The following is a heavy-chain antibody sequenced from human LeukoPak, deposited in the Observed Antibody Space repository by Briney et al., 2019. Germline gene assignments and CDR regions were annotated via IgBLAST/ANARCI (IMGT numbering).Heavy chain of an antibody. D-gene: IGHD2-15*01. Sequence: SETLSLTCAVSGYSISSSNSWGWIRQPPGKGLEWIGYIYYSGSTYYNPSLKSRVTMSVDTSKNQFSLRLSSVTAADTAVYYCARFGPPNCSGGSCLFDYWGQGTLVTVSS. V-gene: IGHV4-28*01. CDR2: IYYSGST. J-gene: IGHJ4*02. CDR3: ARFGPPNCSGGSCLFDY. CDR1: GYSISSSNS.